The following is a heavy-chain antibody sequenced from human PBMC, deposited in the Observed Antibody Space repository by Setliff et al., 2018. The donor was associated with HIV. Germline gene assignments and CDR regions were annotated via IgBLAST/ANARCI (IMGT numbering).Heavy chain of an antibody. CDR2: IYYSGST. CDR3: ASYRKAERWLQLGGNFDY. J-gene: IGHJ4*02. Sequence: SETLSLTCTVSGGSISSSSYYWGWIRQPPGKGLEWIGSIYYSGSTYYNPSLKSRVTIAVETSKNQFTLKLSSVTAADTAVYYCASYRKAERWLQLGGNFDYWGQGTLVTVSS. CDR1: GGSISSSSYY. V-gene: IGHV4-39*01. D-gene: IGHD5-12*01.